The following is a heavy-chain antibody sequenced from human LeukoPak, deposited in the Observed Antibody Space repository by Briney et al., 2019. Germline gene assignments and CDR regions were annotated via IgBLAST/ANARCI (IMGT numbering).Heavy chain of an antibody. CDR1: GFTFSSYA. J-gene: IGHJ4*02. CDR2: IYSGGST. Sequence: PGGSLRLSCAASGFTFSSYAMSWVRQAPGKGLEWVSVIYSGGSTYYADSVKGRFTISRHNSKNTLYLQMNSLRAEDTAVYYCVSSRRVGYFDYWGQGTLVTVSS. CDR3: VSSRRVGYFDY. V-gene: IGHV3-53*04.